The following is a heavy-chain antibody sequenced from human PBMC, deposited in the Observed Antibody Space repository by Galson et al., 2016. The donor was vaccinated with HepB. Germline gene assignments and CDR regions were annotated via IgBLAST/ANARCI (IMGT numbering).Heavy chain of an antibody. D-gene: IGHD2-21*02. V-gene: IGHV4-61*01. Sequence: ETLSLTCTVSGASVSSGSDYWGWIRQPPGKGLEWIGYIYYSGSTNYNPSLKSRVTISLDTSKNPFSLKLSSVTAADTAVYYCARDRTLVDGYNYYGMDVWGQGTTVTVSS. CDR3: ARDRTLVDGYNYYGMDV. CDR2: IYYSGST. CDR1: GASVSSGSDY. J-gene: IGHJ6*02.